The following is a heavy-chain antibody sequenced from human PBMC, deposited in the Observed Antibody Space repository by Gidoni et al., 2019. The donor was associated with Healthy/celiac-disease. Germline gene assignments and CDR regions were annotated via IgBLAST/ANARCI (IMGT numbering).Heavy chain of an antibody. V-gene: IGHV3-23*01. Sequence: EVQLLESGGGLVQPGGSLRLSCAASGFTFSSYAMSWVRQAPGKGLEWVSAISGSGGSTYYADSVKGRFTISRDNSKNTLYLQMNSLRAEDTAVYYCAKVSHYYDSSGYYGHFQHWGQGTLVTVSS. CDR2: ISGSGGST. CDR3: AKVSHYYDSSGYYGHFQH. J-gene: IGHJ1*01. CDR1: GFTFSSYA. D-gene: IGHD3-22*01.